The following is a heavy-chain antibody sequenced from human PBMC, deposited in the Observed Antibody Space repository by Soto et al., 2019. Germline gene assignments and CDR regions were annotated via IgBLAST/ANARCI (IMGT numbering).Heavy chain of an antibody. CDR1: GGSISSYY. J-gene: IGHJ4*02. Sequence: SETLSLTCTVSGGSISSYYWSWIRQPPGKGLEWIGYIYYSGSTNYNPSLKSRVTISVDTSKNQFSLKLSSVTAADTAVYYCARYYYEFWSGHQAEYYFDYWGQGTLVTVSS. D-gene: IGHD3-3*01. CDR2: IYYSGST. V-gene: IGHV4-59*08. CDR3: ARYYYEFWSGHQAEYYFDY.